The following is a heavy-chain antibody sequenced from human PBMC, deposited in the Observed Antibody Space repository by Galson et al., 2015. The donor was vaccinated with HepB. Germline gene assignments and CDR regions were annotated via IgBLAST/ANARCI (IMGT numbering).Heavy chain of an antibody. CDR1: GFTVSNEY. CDR3: VRDVGGNPVGIDY. CDR2: IYSGGST. V-gene: IGHV3-53*01. J-gene: IGHJ4*02. Sequence: SLRLSCAASGFTVSNEYMSWVRQAPGKGLEWVSVIYSGGSTYYGDSVKGRFTISRDKSKNTLYLNMNSLKAEDTAVYYCVRDVGGNPVGIDYWGQGTLVTVSS. D-gene: IGHD4-23*01.